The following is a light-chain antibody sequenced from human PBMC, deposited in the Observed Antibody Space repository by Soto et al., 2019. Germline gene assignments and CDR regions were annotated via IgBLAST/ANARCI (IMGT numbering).Light chain of an antibody. CDR3: QQSFSIPYT. J-gene: IGKJ5*01. V-gene: IGKV3D-15*01. Sequence: EIVLTQSPDTLSLSPGERAALSCRASQSIRSNLAWYQQKPGQAPRLLIYGASTRATGIPARFSGSGSGTDFTLTISSLQPEDFATYFCQQSFSIPYTFGQGTRLEIK. CDR2: GAS. CDR1: QSIRSN.